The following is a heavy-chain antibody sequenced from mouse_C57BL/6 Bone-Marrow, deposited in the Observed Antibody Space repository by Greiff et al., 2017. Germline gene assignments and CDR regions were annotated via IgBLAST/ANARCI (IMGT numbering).Heavy chain of an antibody. V-gene: IGHV1-76*01. Sequence: QVQLQQSGAELVRPGASVKLSCKASGYTFTDYYINWVKQRPGQGLAWIARIYPGSGNTYYNEKFKGKATLTAEKSSSTAYMQLSSLTSEDSAVYFCARVSGTPFDYWGQGTTITVSS. D-gene: IGHD4-1*01. CDR2: IYPGSGNT. J-gene: IGHJ2*01. CDR1: GYTFTDYY. CDR3: ARVSGTPFDY.